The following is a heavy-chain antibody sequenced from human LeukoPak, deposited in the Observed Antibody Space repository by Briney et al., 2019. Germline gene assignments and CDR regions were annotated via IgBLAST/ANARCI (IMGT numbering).Heavy chain of an antibody. D-gene: IGHD3-22*01. J-gene: IGHJ4*02. CDR2: INHSGST. CDR3: ARHYDLDY. V-gene: IGHV4-34*01. CDR1: GGSFSGYY. Sequence: SETLSLTCAVYGGSFSGYYWSWIRQPPGKGLEWIGEINHSGSTNYNPSLKSRVTISVDTSKNQFSLRLSSVTAADTAVYYCARHYDLDYWGQGTLVTVSS.